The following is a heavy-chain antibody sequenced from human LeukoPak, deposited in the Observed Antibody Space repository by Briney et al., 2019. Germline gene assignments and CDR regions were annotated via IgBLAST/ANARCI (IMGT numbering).Heavy chain of an antibody. CDR3: ARGRYYYDSSGYSPFPYFDY. CDR2: INHSGST. J-gene: IGHJ4*02. V-gene: IGHV4-34*01. D-gene: IGHD3-22*01. CDR1: GGSFSGYY. Sequence: KTSETLSLTCAVYGGSFSGYYWSWIRQPPGKGLEWIGEINHSGSTNYNPSLKSRVTISVDTSKNQFSLKLSSVTAADTAVYYCARGRYYYDSSGYSPFPYFDYWGQGTLVTVSS.